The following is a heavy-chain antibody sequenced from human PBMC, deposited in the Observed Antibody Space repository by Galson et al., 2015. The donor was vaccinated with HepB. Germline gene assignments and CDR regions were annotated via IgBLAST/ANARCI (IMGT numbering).Heavy chain of an antibody. J-gene: IGHJ4*02. CDR3: ARDDVWSGPSIDS. V-gene: IGHV3-74*01. CDR2: ISSNGSIT. Sequence: LRLSCAASGFTLSHYWMHWVRQFPGKGLEWVSRISSNGSITDYAESVKGRFTISRDNAKSTLVLQMNSLRAEDTALYFCARDDVWSGPSIDSWGQETLVTVSS. D-gene: IGHD3-3*01. CDR1: GFTLSHYW.